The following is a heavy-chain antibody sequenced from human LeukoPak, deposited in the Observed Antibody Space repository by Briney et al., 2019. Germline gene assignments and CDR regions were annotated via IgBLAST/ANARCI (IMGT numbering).Heavy chain of an antibody. J-gene: IGHJ4*02. D-gene: IGHD3-3*01. V-gene: IGHV5-51*01. CDR2: IYPGDSDT. CDR1: GYSFTSYW. Sequence: GESLKTSCKGSGYSFTSYWIGWVRQMPGKGLEWMGIIYPGDSDTRYSPSFQGQVTISADKSISTAYLQWSSLKASDTAMYYCARGAMGDFWSGYPYYFDYWGQGTLVTVSS. CDR3: ARGAMGDFWSGYPYYFDY.